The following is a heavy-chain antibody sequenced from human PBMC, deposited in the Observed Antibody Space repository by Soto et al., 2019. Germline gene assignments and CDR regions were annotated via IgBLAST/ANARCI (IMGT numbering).Heavy chain of an antibody. J-gene: IGHJ6*02. CDR3: QKPPFEWADRMGD. CDR2: ISGSGGST. CDR1: GGKCRSYA. D-gene: IGHD1-26*01. Sequence: RLCRAASGGKCRSYAVSWVSKKTGKGLEWVSAISGSGGSTYYADSVKGRFTISRDNSKNTLYLQMNSLRAEDTAVYYWQKPPFEWADRMGDWGQGTTVTVSS. V-gene: IGHV3-23*01.